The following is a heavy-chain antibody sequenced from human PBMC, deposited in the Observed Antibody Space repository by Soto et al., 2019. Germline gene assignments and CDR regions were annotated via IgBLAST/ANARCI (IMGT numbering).Heavy chain of an antibody. CDR1: GFTVSSNF. CDR2: IYSGGYT. V-gene: IGHV3-53*01. J-gene: IGHJ4*02. CDR3: ARVGYGSNCGGDCF. D-gene: IGHD2-21*02. Sequence: EVQLVESGGGLIQPGGSLRLSCAASGFTVSSNFMTWVRQALGKGLEWVSVIYSGGYTDYADSVKGRFTISRDNSKNTLYLQMNSLRAEDTAVYYCARVGYGSNCGGDCFWGQGTLVTVSS.